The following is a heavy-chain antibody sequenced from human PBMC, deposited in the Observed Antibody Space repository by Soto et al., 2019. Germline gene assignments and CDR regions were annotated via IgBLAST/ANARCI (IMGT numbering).Heavy chain of an antibody. CDR2: MNPNSGNT. V-gene: IGHV1-8*01. CDR3: VISNPGITIFGVVPEADDAFDI. J-gene: IGHJ3*02. CDR1: GYSLTGYD. Sequence: ASVKVSGKGSGYSLTGYDIHWVRKANEQGQEWMGWMNPNSGNTGYAQKFQGRVTMTRNTSISTAYMELSSLRSEDTAVYYCVISNPGITIFGVVPEADDAFDIWGQGTMVTVSS. D-gene: IGHD3-3*01.